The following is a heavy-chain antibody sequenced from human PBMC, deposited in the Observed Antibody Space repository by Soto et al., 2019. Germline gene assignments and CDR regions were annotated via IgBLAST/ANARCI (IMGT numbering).Heavy chain of an antibody. CDR2: IYTTGST. J-gene: IGHJ4*02. CDR3: ARGLPGYSRSSGAVFDF. V-gene: IGHV4-4*07. CDR1: GGSISGYF. Sequence: SETLSLTCTVSGGSISGYFWSWIRQPAGKGLEWIGRIYTTGSTNFNPSLKSRVSMSVDTSKNQFSLKLSSVTAADTAVYYCARGLPGYSRSSGAVFDFWGQGTLVTVSS. D-gene: IGHD6-6*01.